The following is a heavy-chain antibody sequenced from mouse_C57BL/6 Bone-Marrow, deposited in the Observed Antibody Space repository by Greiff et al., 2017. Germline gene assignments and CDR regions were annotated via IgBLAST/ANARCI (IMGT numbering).Heavy chain of an antibody. D-gene: IGHD2-4*01. V-gene: IGHV14-3*01. CDR1: GFNFKNTY. Sequence: VQLKESVAELVRPGASVKLSCTASGFNFKNTYMHWVKQRPEQGLEWIGRIDPANGSTKYAPKFQGKATITADKSSSTAYMHLSSLPSEASAVSYGSREGNDDDDGGPWFAYWGQGTLVTVSA. J-gene: IGHJ3*01. CDR2: IDPANGST. CDR3: SREGNDDDDGGPWFAY.